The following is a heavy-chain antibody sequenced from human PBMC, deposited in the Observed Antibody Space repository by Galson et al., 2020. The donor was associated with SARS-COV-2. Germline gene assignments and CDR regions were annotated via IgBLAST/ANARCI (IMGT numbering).Heavy chain of an antibody. CDR2: IYKSGNT. Sequence: SETLSLTCTVSGASISSGSYYWSWIRQPAGKGLEWIGRIYKSGNTNYNPSLCSHVTISVDESKNQFSLKLSAVTAADTAVYYCARDLKSYGMDVWGQGTTVTVSS. J-gene: IGHJ6*02. CDR1: GASISSGSYY. CDR3: ARDLKSYGMDV. V-gene: IGHV4-61*02.